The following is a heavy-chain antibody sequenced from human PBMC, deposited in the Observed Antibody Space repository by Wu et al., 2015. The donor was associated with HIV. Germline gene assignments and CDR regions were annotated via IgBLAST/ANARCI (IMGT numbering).Heavy chain of an antibody. V-gene: IGHV1-69*13. J-gene: IGHJ4*02. CDR1: GGIFSNFG. D-gene: IGHD3-9*01. Sequence: QVQLVQSGADMKKPGSSVKVSCKASGGIFSNFGVSWVRQAPGHGPEWMGGIIPMFKTPNYAREFRGRVTITADESTSTVYLELRGLRFGDTAVYFCVRDAPLTGQSWGLGTLVTVSS. CDR3: VRDAPLTGQS. CDR2: IIPMFKTP.